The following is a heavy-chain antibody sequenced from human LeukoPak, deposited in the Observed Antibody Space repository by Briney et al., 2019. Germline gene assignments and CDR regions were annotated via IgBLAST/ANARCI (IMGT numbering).Heavy chain of an antibody. Sequence: GASVKVSCKASGYTFTSYGISWVRQAPGQGLEWMGRIIPIFGTANYAQKFQGRVTITTDESTSTAYMELSSLRSEDTAVYYCARDRDYGDHRYLDYWGQGTLVTVSS. V-gene: IGHV1-69*05. J-gene: IGHJ4*02. CDR1: GYTFTSYG. CDR2: IIPIFGTA. D-gene: IGHD4-17*01. CDR3: ARDRDYGDHRYLDY.